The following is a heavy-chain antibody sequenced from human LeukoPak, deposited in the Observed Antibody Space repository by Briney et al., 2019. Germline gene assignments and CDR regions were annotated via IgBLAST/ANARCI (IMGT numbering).Heavy chain of an antibody. D-gene: IGHD6-13*01. Sequence: SETLSLTCTVSGVSISSYYWSWIRQPPGKGLEWIGYIYYSGSTNYNPSLKSRVTISVDTSKNQFSLKLSSVTAADTAVYYCARHSRLYSSSWEGSWFDPWGQGTLVTVSS. CDR1: GVSISSYY. J-gene: IGHJ5*02. CDR3: ARHSRLYSSSWEGSWFDP. V-gene: IGHV4-59*08. CDR2: IYYSGST.